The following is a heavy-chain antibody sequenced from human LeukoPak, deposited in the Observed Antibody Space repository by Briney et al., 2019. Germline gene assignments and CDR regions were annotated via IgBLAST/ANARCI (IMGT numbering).Heavy chain of an antibody. Sequence: SETLSLTCTVAGGSISSYYWSWIRQPPGKGLEWIGYIYYSGSTNYNPSLKSRVTISVDTSKNQFSLKLSSVTAADTAVYYCARGYGGDGFDPWGQGTLVTVCS. V-gene: IGHV4-59*01. J-gene: IGHJ5*02. D-gene: IGHD1-14*01. CDR3: ARGYGGDGFDP. CDR2: IYYSGST. CDR1: GGSISSYY.